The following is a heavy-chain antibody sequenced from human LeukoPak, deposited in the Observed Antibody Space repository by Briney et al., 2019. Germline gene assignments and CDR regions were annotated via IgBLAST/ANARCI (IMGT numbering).Heavy chain of an antibody. CDR2: MNPNSGNT. CDR3: ARGPLYDSSGYYLH. CDR1: GYTFTSYD. Sequence: ASVKVSCKASGYTFTSYDINWVRQATGQGLEWMGWMNPNSGNTGYAQKFQGRVTMTRNTSVSTAYMELSSLRSEDTAVYYCARGPLYDSSGYYLHWGQGTLVTVSS. D-gene: IGHD3-22*01. J-gene: IGHJ4*02. V-gene: IGHV1-8*01.